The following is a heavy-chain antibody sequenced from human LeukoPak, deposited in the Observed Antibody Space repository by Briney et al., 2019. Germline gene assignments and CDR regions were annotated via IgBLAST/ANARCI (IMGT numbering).Heavy chain of an antibody. D-gene: IGHD2-15*01. CDR3: VRVGYCSGGTCYGRIDY. CDR1: GGTFSDYA. CDR2: IIPILDVA. V-gene: IGHV1-69*04. J-gene: IGHJ4*02. Sequence: ASVKVSCKASGGTFSDYAFSWARQAPGQGLEWMGSIIPILDVANYAQNFQGRVTITADISTSTAYMELSSLRSEDTAVYYCVRVGYCSGGTCYGRIDYWGQGTLVTVSS.